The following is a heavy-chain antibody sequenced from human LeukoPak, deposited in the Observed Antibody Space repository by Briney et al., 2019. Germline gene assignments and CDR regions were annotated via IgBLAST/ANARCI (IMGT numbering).Heavy chain of an antibody. J-gene: IGHJ4*02. CDR3: ARDRGGPAQFDS. CDR2: IYTSGST. D-gene: IGHD2-15*01. Sequence: YPSETLSLTCTVSGGSINSYYWSWIRQPAGKGLEWIGRIYTSGSTNYNPSLKSRVIMSVDMSKNQFSLKLSSVTAADTAVYYCARDRGGPAQFDSWGQGTLVTVSS. CDR1: GGSINSYY. V-gene: IGHV4-4*07.